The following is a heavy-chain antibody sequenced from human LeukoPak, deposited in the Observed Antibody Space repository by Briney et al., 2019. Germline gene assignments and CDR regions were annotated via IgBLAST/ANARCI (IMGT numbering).Heavy chain of an antibody. CDR1: GGSFSGYY. CDR3: ARGRNGEGLVVVTIQYDFDY. J-gene: IGHJ4*02. V-gene: IGHV4-34*01. CDR2: INHSGST. Sequence: SETLSLTCAVYGGSFSGYYWSWIRQPPGKGLEWIGEINHSGSTNYNPSLKSRVTISVDTSKNQFSLKLSSVTAADTAVYYCARGRNGEGLVVVTIQYDFDYWGQGTLVTVSS. D-gene: IGHD3-22*01.